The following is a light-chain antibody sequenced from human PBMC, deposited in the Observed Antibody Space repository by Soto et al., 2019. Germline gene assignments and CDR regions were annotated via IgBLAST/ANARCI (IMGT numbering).Light chain of an antibody. V-gene: IGKV3-11*01. CDR1: QSVSSY. Sequence: EFVLPWSRATLSVSPGERATLYCRVGQSVSSYLAWYQQKPGQTPSHLINHASTRATSIPARCIGSRSGTEYTLTISSRQPEDFAVYYCQQRSNWPMTFGEGTQVDI. J-gene: IGKJ4*01. CDR2: HAS. CDR3: QQRSNWPMT.